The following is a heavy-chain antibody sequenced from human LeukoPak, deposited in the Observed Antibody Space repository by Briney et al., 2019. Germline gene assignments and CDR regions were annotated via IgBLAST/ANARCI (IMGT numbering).Heavy chain of an antibody. Sequence: GGSLRLSCAASGFTFSSYSMNWVRQAPGKGLEWVSSISSSSSYIYYADSVKGRFTISRDNAKNSLHLQMNSLRAEDTAVYYCARDSSGWYVGYFDYWGQGTLVTVSS. V-gene: IGHV3-21*01. J-gene: IGHJ4*02. CDR2: ISSSSSYI. CDR1: GFTFSSYS. D-gene: IGHD6-19*01. CDR3: ARDSSGWYVGYFDY.